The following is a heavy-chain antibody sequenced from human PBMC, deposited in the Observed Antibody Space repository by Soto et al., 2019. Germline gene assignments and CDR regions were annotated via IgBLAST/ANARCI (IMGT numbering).Heavy chain of an antibody. CDR2: IYYSGTT. Sequence: PSETLSLTCTVPGGSINSGGSYWTWIRHHPGKGLEWFGNIYYSGTTHYNPSLEARVFISLDTSRNQFSLKVTSVTAADSAVYYCARGRSYLWQNYFDLCGLGILVTVSS. D-gene: IGHD1-7*01. CDR1: GGSINSGGSY. J-gene: IGHJ5*02. V-gene: IGHV4-31*03. CDR3: ARGRSYLWQNYFDL.